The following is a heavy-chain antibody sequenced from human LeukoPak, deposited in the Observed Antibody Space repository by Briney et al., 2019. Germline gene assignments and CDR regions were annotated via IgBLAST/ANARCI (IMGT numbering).Heavy chain of an antibody. CDR1: GFTFRNHW. CDR2: IYTNGAAT. D-gene: IGHD2-8*01. Sequence: PGGSLRLSCATSGFTFRNHWMHWVRQAPGKGLEWVSAIYTNGAATMYADSVKGRFTISRDNSKNTLFLQVDSLRAEDTAVYYCAKDLGMYSFPDPFDIWGQGTMVTVSS. V-gene: IGHV3-23*01. J-gene: IGHJ3*02. CDR3: AKDLGMYSFPDPFDI.